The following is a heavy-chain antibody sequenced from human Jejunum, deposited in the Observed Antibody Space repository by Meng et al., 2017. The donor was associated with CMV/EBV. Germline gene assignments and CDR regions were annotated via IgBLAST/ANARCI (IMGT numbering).Heavy chain of an antibody. V-gene: IGHV3-15*01. CDR1: NAW. Sequence: NAWMSWVRQAPGKGLEWVGSIKSKTDGGTTDYAAPVKGRFTISRDDSKNTLYLQMNSLKTEDTAVYYCTTVGGSGYYFDTDYFDYWGQGTLVTVSS. CDR3: TTVGGSGYYFDTDYFDY. D-gene: IGHD3-22*01. CDR2: IKSKTDGGTT. J-gene: IGHJ4*02.